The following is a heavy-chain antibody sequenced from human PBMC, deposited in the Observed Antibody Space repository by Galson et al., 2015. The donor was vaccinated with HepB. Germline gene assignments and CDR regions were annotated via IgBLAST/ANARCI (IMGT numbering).Heavy chain of an antibody. CDR3: TRAIISRLWLRFDY. V-gene: IGHV1-18*01. Sequence: SVKVSCKASGYTFTSYGISWVRQAPGQGLEWMGWISAYSGNTNYAQKLQGRVTMTRDTSTSTAYMEMNSLRSDDTAVYYCTRAIISRLWLRFDYWGQGTLVTVSS. D-gene: IGHD5-18*01. CDR1: GYTFTSYG. J-gene: IGHJ4*02. CDR2: ISAYSGNT.